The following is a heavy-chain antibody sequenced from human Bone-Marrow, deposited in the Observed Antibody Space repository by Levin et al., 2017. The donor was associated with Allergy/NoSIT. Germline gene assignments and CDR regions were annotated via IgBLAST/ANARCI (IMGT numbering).Heavy chain of an antibody. CDR2: TSYDESIK. V-gene: IGHV3-30-3*01. J-gene: IGHJ3*02. CDR3: ARTGRDAFDI. CDR1: GFTFSSYA. Sequence: GGSLRLSCAASGFTFSSYAMHWVRQAPGKGLEWVSVTSYDESIKYYTDSVKGRFTISRDNSKNTLYLQMISLRAEDTAVYYCARTGRDAFDIWDQGTMVTVSS. D-gene: IGHD1-14*01.